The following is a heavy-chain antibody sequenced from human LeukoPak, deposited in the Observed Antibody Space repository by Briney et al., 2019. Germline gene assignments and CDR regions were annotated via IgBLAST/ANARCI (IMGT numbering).Heavy chain of an antibody. CDR1: GFTFSSYG. CDR2: ISYDGSNK. D-gene: IGHD3-9*01. J-gene: IGHJ6*02. V-gene: IGHV3-30*18. CDR3: AKDRSVLRYFDWLFDGMDV. Sequence: GGSLRLSCAASGFTFSSYGMHWVRQAPGKGLEWVAVISYDGSNKYYAGSVKGRFTISRDNSKNTLYLQMNSLRAEDTAVYYCAKDRSVLRYFDWLFDGMDVWGQGTTVTVSS.